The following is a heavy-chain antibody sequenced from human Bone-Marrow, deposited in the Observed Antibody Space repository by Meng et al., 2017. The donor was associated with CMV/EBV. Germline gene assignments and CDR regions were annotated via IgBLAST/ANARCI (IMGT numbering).Heavy chain of an antibody. Sequence: GGSLRLSCAASGFSFDDYGMSWVRQAPGKGLDWVSGINWNGGSTSYADSVKGRFTISRDNAKNSLYLQMNSLRAEDTGLYYCARGLLPAAHYHYYGMDVWGQGTTVTVSS. V-gene: IGHV3-20*04. D-gene: IGHD2-2*01. CDR2: INWNGGST. CDR3: ARGLLPAAHYHYYGMDV. CDR1: GFSFDDYG. J-gene: IGHJ6*02.